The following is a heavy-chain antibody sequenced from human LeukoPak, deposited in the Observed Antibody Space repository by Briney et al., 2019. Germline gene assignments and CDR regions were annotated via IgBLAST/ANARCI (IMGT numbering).Heavy chain of an antibody. CDR1: GYTFTGYY. CDR2: INPSGGST. D-gene: IGHD4-17*01. V-gene: IGHV1-46*01. J-gene: IGHJ4*02. Sequence: ASVKVSCKASGYTFTGYYMHWVRQAPGQGLEWMGIINPSGGSTSYAQKFQGRVTMTRDTSTSTVYMELSSLRSEDTAVYYCARDYLPRGDYGSVRGLIDFDYWGQGTLVTVSS. CDR3: ARDYLPRGDYGSVRGLIDFDY.